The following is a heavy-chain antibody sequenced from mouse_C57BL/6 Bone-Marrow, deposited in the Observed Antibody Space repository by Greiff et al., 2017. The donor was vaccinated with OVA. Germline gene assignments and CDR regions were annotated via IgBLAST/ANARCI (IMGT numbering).Heavy chain of an antibody. D-gene: IGHD1-1*01. V-gene: IGHV5-4*03. CDR1: GFTFSSYA. CDR2: ISDGGGYT. J-gene: IGHJ2*01. CDR3: ARTIYYYGSRYYFDY. Sequence: DVMLVESGGGLVKPGGSLKLSCAASGFTFSSYAMSWVRQTPEQRLEWVATISDGGGYTYYPDNVKGRFTISRDNAKNNPYLQMSHLKSEDTAMYYCARTIYYYGSRYYFDYWGQGTTLTVSS.